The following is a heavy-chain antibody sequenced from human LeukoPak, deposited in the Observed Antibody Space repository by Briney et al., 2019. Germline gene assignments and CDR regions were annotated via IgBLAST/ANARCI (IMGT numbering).Heavy chain of an antibody. V-gene: IGHV4-4*07. J-gene: IGHJ6*03. CDR3: ATDTYQQLFSPPCYYYYMDV. CDR1: GGSISSYY. CDR2: IYTSGST. Sequence: SETLSLTCTVSGGSISSYYWSWIRQPAGKGLEWIGRIYTSGSTNYNPSLKSRVTISVDTSKNQFSLKLSSVTAADTPVYYCATDTYQQLFSPPCYYYYMDVWGKGTTVTISS. D-gene: IGHD2-2*01.